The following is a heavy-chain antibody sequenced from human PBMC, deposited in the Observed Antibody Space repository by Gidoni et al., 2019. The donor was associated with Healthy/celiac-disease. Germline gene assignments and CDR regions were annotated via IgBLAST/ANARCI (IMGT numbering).Heavy chain of an antibody. Sequence: QVQLVQSGAEVKKPGASVKVSCKASGYTFTSYGISWVRPAPGQGLGWMGWISSYNGNKNDAQKHQGITTMTTDTSTSTAYMELRRLRSDDAAVYYCARDLDRRAAAGSDAFDIWGQGTMVTVSS. CDR1: GYTFTSYG. CDR3: ARDLDRRAAAGSDAFDI. J-gene: IGHJ3*02. V-gene: IGHV1-18*01. D-gene: IGHD6-13*01. CDR2: ISSYNGNK.